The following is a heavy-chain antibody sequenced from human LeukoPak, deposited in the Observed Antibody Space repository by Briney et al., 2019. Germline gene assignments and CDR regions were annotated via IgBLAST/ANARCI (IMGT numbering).Heavy chain of an antibody. CDR2: INHSGST. V-gene: IGHV4-4*02. D-gene: IGHD2-2*01. CDR1: GGSITNSNW. CDR3: ARAPGAAID. Sequence: SETLSLTCAVSGGSITNSNWWSWVRQPPGKGLEWIGEINHSGSTNYNPSLKSRVSISVDTSKNQFSLKLNSVTAADTAVYYCARAPGAAIDWGQGTLVTVSS. J-gene: IGHJ4*02.